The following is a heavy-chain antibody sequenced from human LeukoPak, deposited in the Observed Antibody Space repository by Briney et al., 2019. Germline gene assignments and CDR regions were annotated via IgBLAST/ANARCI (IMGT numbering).Heavy chain of an antibody. V-gene: IGHV4-38-2*01. CDR3: ALHWGPYFDY. D-gene: IGHD7-27*01. CDR2: IYHSGST. Sequence: TSETLSLTCAVSGYSISSGYYWGWIRQPPGKGLEWIGSIYHSGSTYYNPSLKSRVTISVDTSKNQFSLKLSSVTAADTAVYYCALHWGPYFDYWGQGTLVTVSS. J-gene: IGHJ4*02. CDR1: GYSISSGYY.